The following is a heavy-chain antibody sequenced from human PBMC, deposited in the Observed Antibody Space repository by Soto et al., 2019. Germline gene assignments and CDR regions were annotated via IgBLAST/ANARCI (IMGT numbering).Heavy chain of an antibody. V-gene: IGHV1-18*01. D-gene: IGHD3-3*01. CDR1: GYTFTSYG. CDR3: ARDRGLDYDFWSGYSKIDP. J-gene: IGHJ5*02. CDR2: ISAYNGNT. Sequence: VASVKVSCKASGYTFTSYGISWVRQAPGQGLEWMGWISAYNGNTNYAQKLQGRVTMTTDTSTSTAYMELRSLRSDDTAVYYCARDRGLDYDFWSGYSKIDPWGQGTLVTVS.